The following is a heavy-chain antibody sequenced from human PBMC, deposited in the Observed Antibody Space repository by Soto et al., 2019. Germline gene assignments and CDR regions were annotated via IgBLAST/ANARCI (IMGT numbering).Heavy chain of an antibody. CDR1: GGSFSGYY. CDR2: INHSGST. CDR3: ARDSSSWYGGIDY. J-gene: IGHJ4*02. Sequence: QVQLRQWGAGLLKPSETLSLTCAVYGGSFSGYYWSWIRQPPGKGLEWIGEINHSGSTNYNPSLKSRVTISVDTSKNQSSLKLSSVTAADTAVYYCARDSSSWYGGIDYWGQGTLVTVSS. V-gene: IGHV4-34*01. D-gene: IGHD6-13*01.